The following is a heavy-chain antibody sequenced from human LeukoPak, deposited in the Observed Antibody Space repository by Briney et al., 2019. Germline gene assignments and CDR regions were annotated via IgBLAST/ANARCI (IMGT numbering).Heavy chain of an antibody. J-gene: IGHJ4*02. D-gene: IGHD3-16*01. V-gene: IGHV3-33*01. CDR1: GFTFSSYG. Sequence: PGRSLRLSCAASGFTFSSYGMHWVRQAPGNGLEWVAVIWYDGSNKYYADSVKGRFTISRDNSKNTLYLQMNSLRAEDTAVYYCARDRSVNTLYYFDYWGQGTLVTVSS. CDR2: IWYDGSNK. CDR3: ARDRSVNTLYYFDY.